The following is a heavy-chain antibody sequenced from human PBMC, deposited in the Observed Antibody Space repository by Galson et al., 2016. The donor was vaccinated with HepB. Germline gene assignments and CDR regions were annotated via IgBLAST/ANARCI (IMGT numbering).Heavy chain of an antibody. D-gene: IGHD5-24*01. CDR3: ARDLDGYMGWFDY. J-gene: IGHJ4*02. CDR1: GDSRSSYY. CDR2: FHYSGST. V-gene: IGHV4-59*01. Sequence: SETLSLTCSVSGDSRSSYYWSWIRQSPGKGLEWIGDFHYSGSTSYNPSLKGRVLISLDTSKNHLSLRVSSVTAADTAVYYCARDLDGYMGWFDYWGPGILVTVSS.